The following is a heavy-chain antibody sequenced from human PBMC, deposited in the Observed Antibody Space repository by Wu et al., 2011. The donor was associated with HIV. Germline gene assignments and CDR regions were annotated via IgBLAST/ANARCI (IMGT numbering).Heavy chain of an antibody. CDR1: GYTFTGYY. D-gene: IGHD7-27*01. V-gene: IGHV1-2*02. CDR2: INPNSDGT. CDR3: ARVTGDLGWFDP. J-gene: IGHJ5*02. Sequence: VQSGAEVKKPGASVKVSCKASGYTFTGYYMLWVRQAPGQGLEWMGWINPNSDGTNYAQKFQGRVTMTRDTSISTAYMELSRLRSDDTAVYYCARVTGDLGWFDPWGQGTLVTVSS.